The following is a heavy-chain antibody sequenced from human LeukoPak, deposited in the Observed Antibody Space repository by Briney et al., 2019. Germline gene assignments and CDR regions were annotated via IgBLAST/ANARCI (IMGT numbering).Heavy chain of an antibody. J-gene: IGHJ4*02. D-gene: IGHD5-12*01. CDR1: GDSINNYY. Sequence: SETLSLTCTVSGDSINNYYWSWIRQPPGKGLEWIGHMRYSGSTSYNPSLQSRVTISLDTSKSQFSLNLSSVTAADTAVYYCARHRYGGYHFDYWGQGTLATVSS. CDR3: ARHRYGGYHFDY. CDR2: MRYSGST. V-gene: IGHV4-59*08.